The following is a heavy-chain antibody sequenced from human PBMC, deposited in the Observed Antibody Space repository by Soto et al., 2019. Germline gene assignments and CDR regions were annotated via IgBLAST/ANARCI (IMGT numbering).Heavy chain of an antibody. V-gene: IGHV1-58*01. CDR1: GFTFSSSA. D-gene: IGHD6-19*01. Sequence: PSVKVSCKASGFTFSSSAVQWVRQARGQRPEWIGSIVVGSANTNYAQKFQERVTITRDMSTSTAYMELSSLRSADTAVYYCAADQGLSVGYLYYYGMDVWGQGTTVTVSS. CDR3: AADQGLSVGYLYYYGMDV. J-gene: IGHJ6*02. CDR2: IVVGSANT.